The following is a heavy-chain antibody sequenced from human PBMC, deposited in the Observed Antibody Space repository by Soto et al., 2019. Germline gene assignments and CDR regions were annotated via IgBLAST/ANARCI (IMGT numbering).Heavy chain of an antibody. CDR3: AGDTAYDYYYYYGMDV. J-gene: IGHJ6*04. CDR1: CGSFSGYY. V-gene: IGHV4-34*01. CDR2: INHSGST. Sequence: SETLSLTCAVYCGSFSGYYWSWIRQPPGKGLEWIGEINHSGSTNYNQSLKSRVTISVDTSKNQFSLKLSSVTAADTAVYYCAGDTAYDYYYYYGMDVWGKGTTVTISS. D-gene: IGHD5-18*01.